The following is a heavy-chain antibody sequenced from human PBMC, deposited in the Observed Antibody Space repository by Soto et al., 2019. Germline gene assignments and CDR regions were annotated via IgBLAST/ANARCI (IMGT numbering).Heavy chain of an antibody. J-gene: IGHJ6*02. CDR3: ESGYYDRDDYYDGMDV. Sequence: QVQLQESGPGLVKPSETLSLTCTVSGGSISSYYWSCIRQPAGKGLERIGRIYTSGSTNYNTSLKSRVTMSGDTSKNQLSLKLSSVTAADTAVYYCESGYYDRDDYYDGMDVWGQGTTVTVSS. D-gene: IGHD3-9*01. CDR2: IYTSGST. CDR1: GGSISSYY. V-gene: IGHV4-4*07.